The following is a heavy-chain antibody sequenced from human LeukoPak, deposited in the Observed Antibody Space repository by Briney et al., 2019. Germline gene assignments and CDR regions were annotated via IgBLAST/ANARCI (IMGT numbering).Heavy chain of an antibody. CDR1: GFTFPSYS. CDR2: IGKSSNTI. J-gene: IGHJ4*02. Sequence: EGSLRLSCAASGFTFPSYSMNWVRQAPGKGLEWISYIGKSSNTIYYADSVKGRFTISRDDAGNSLYLQMNSLRDGDTALYYCARVQGSDYSNPFDYWGQGTLVTVSS. V-gene: IGHV3-48*02. D-gene: IGHD4-4*01. CDR3: ARVQGSDYSNPFDY.